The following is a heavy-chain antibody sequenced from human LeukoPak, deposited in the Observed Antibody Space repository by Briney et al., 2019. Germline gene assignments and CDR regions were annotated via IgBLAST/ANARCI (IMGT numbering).Heavy chain of an antibody. Sequence: GASVKVSCKASGYTFTGYYMHWVRQAPGQGLEWMGWINPNSGGTNYAQKLQGRVTMTTDTSTSTAYMELRSLRSDDTAVYYCARDQGSGYDNPFDYWGQGTLVTVSS. CDR3: ARDQGSGYDNPFDY. CDR1: GYTFTGYY. V-gene: IGHV1-2*02. J-gene: IGHJ4*02. D-gene: IGHD5-12*01. CDR2: INPNSGGT.